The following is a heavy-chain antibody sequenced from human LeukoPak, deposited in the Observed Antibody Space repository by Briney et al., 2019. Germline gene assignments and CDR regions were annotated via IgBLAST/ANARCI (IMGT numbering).Heavy chain of an antibody. D-gene: IGHD6-13*01. Sequence: GGSLRLSCAASGFTFRSYSMKWVRQAPGKGLEGVSSISSSSSYIYYADSVKGRFTISRDNAKNLLYLQMNSLRAEDTAVYYCARYSDTGYSSSWYSTPFDYWGQGTLVTVSS. CDR1: GFTFRSYS. V-gene: IGHV3-21*06. J-gene: IGHJ4*02. CDR3: ARYSDTGYSSSWYSTPFDY. CDR2: ISSSSSYI.